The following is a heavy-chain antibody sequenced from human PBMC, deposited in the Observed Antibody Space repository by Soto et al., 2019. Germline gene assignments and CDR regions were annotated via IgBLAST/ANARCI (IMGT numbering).Heavy chain of an antibody. CDR2: IWYDGSNK. Sequence: QVQLVESGGGVVQPGSSLRLSCAASGFPFSSNGRTWSRKPPGKGLEWVAVIWYDGSNKYYADSVKGRFTISRDNSKNTLYLQMNSLRAEDTAVYYCARDRGAYSSSPYFDYWGQGTLVTVSS. V-gene: IGHV3-33*01. CDR1: GFPFSSNG. J-gene: IGHJ4*02. D-gene: IGHD6-6*01. CDR3: ARDRGAYSSSPYFDY.